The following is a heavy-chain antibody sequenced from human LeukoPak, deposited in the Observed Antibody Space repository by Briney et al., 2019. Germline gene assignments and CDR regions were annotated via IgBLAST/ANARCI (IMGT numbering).Heavy chain of an antibody. D-gene: IGHD2-21*02. J-gene: IGHJ3*02. CDR3: ARDVPYCGGNCHDAFDI. Sequence: ASVKVSCKASGYTFTSYYMHWVRQAPGLGLEWMGIIRPIADTTTYSQKFQGRVTMTRGMSTSTVYMELSSLRSEDTALYYCARDVPYCGGNCHDAFDIWGQGTKVTVSS. V-gene: IGHV1-46*01. CDR2: IRPIADTT. CDR1: GYTFTSYY.